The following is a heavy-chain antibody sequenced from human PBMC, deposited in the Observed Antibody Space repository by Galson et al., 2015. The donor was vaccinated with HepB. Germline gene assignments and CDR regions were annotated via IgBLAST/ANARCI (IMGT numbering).Heavy chain of an antibody. CDR2: IIPILGIA. Sequence: SVKVSCKASGGTFSSYAISWVRQAPGQGLEWMGRIIPILGIANYAQKFQGRVTITADKSTSTAYMELSSLRSEDTAVYYCARDYPPIVVVISYYYYGTDVWGQGTTVTVSS. D-gene: IGHD3-22*01. V-gene: IGHV1-69*04. CDR1: GGTFSSYA. J-gene: IGHJ6*02. CDR3: ARDYPPIVVVISYYYYGTDV.